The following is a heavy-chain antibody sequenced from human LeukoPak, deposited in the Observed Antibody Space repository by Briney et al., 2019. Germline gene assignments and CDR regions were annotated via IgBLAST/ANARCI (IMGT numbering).Heavy chain of an antibody. CDR3: ATHTYGYGYYFDY. CDR2: INPSGGST. Sequence: ASVKVCCKASGYTFTSYYMHWVRQAPGQGLEWMGIINPSGGSTSYAQKFQGRVTMTRDTSTSTVYMELSRLRSEDTAVYYCATHTYGYGYYFDYWGQGTLVTVSS. V-gene: IGHV1-46*01. J-gene: IGHJ4*02. D-gene: IGHD5-18*01. CDR1: GYTFTSYY.